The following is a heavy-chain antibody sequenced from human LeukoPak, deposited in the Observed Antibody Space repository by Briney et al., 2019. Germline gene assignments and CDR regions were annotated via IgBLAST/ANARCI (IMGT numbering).Heavy chain of an antibody. CDR1: GGTFSSYA. J-gene: IGHJ5*02. CDR2: IIPIFGTA. D-gene: IGHD2-15*01. Sequence: SVKVSCKASGGTFSSYAISWVRQAPGQGLEWMGGIIPIFGTANYAQKFQGRATITADESTSTAYMELSSLRSEDTAVYYCARVGSLYCSGGSRYWFDPWGQGTLVTVSS. CDR3: ARVGSLYCSGGSRYWFDP. V-gene: IGHV1-69*01.